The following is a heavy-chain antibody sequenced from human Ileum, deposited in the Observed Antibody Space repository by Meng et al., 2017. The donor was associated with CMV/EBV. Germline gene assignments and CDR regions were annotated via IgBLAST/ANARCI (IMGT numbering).Heavy chain of an antibody. V-gene: IGHV3-7*01. D-gene: IGHD2-2*02. J-gene: IGHJ4*02. CDR1: GFSFSSFW. CDR2: IRQDGSEK. Sequence: GESLKISCAASGFSFSSFWMTWVRQAPGKGLEWVANIRQDGSEKFYVDSVKGRFTISRDNAKNSLYLQMNSLRAEDTAVYYCAKLPAVRRYFDYWGQGTLVTVSS. CDR3: AKLPAVRRYFDY.